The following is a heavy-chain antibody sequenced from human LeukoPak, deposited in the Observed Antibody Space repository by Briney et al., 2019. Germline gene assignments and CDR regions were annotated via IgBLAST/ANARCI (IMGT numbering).Heavy chain of an antibody. CDR2: ISFDGTKS. CDR3: ARSRVANDSSGCYFKLDY. V-gene: IGHV3-30*04. J-gene: IGHJ4*02. D-gene: IGHD3-22*01. CDR1: GFTFSNYA. Sequence: PGGSLRLSCAASGFTFSNYAIHWVRQAPGKGLEWVAVISFDGTKSYYADSVKGRFTISRDNSKYTLFLQMNSLRAEDTAVYYCARSRVANDSSGCYFKLDYWGQGTLVTVSS.